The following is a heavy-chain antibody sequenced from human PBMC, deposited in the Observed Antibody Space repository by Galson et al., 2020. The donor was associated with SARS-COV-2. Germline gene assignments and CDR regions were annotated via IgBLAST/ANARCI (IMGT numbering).Heavy chain of an antibody. J-gene: IGHJ5*02. V-gene: IGHV3-48*01. CDR1: GFIFSAYD. CDR3: ARGYGSGNFYS. Sequence: GESLKISCASSGFIFSAYDMTWVRQAPGQGPECISTISDTCNSRSYADSVRGRFTISRDNARNFLFLQMDSLRAEDMAVYYCARGYGSGNFYSWGQGTLVTVSS. D-gene: IGHD3-10*01. CDR2: ISDTCNSR.